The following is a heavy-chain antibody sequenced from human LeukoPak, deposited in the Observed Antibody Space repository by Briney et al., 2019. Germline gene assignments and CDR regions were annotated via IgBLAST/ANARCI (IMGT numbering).Heavy chain of an antibody. D-gene: IGHD1-14*01. Sequence: ASVKVSCKASGYTFTVQYIHWLRQAPGQGLEWIGLIKPNSGATNYAQQYQGRVTMTRDTSISTAYMELSRLRSDDTAVYYCASNRVYYYYYMDVWGKGTTVTVSS. CDR3: ASNRVYYYYYMDV. V-gene: IGHV1-2*02. CDR1: GYTFTVQY. CDR2: IKPNSGAT. J-gene: IGHJ6*03.